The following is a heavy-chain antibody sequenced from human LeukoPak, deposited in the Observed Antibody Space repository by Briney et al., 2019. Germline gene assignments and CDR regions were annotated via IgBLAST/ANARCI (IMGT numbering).Heavy chain of an antibody. CDR1: GGSINTYY. D-gene: IGHD3-3*01. CDR3: ARGNQFDFWSGYDY. CDR2: MFHGGST. J-gene: IGHJ4*02. V-gene: IGHV4-4*09. Sequence: SETLSLTCTVSGGSINTYYWSWIRQPPGKGLEWIGHMFHGGSTYFNPSLKSRVTISVDRSKNQFSLNLNSVTAADTAVYFCARGNQFDFWSGYDYWGQGILVTVTS.